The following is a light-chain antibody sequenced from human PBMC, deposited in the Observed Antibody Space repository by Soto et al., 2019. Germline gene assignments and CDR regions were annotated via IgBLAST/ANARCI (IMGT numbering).Light chain of an antibody. Sequence: DIQMTHPPSSLSASVGDRDTITCRASQTISTYLNWYQQKPGKDPRLLIYDASSVLIGVPSRFSGSGSGTDFTLIIGSLQPEDFSHYYCQQSDSTPYTFGQGTKVEIK. CDR3: QQSDSTPYT. CDR1: QTISTY. CDR2: DAS. V-gene: IGKV1-39*01. J-gene: IGKJ2*01.